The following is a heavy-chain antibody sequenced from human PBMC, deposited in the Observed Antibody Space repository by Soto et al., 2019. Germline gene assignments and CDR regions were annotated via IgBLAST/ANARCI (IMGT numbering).Heavy chain of an antibody. V-gene: IGHV4-34*01. CDR1: CGSFSGYY. D-gene: IGHD1-20*01. Sequence: SETLSLTCAVYCGSFSGYYWTWIRQPPGKGLEWIGEINHSGSTNYKPSLRSRVTISVDTSKNQLSLKVNSVTAADKAVYYCARGRTLIPGTSPDYWGQGTLVTIS. CDR3: ARGRTLIPGTSPDY. J-gene: IGHJ4*02. CDR2: INHSGST.